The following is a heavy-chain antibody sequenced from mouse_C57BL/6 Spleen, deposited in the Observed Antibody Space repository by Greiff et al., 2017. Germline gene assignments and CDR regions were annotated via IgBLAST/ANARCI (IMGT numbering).Heavy chain of an antibody. J-gene: IGHJ3*01. CDR1: GYAFSSSW. CDR3: AREDYNSY. Sequence: QVHVKQSGPELVKPGASVKISCKASGYAFSSSWMNWVKQRPGTGLEWIGRIYPGDGDTNYNGKFKGKATLTADKSSSTAYMQLSSLTSEDSAVYFCAREDYNSYWGQGTLVTVSA. D-gene: IGHD2-4*01. CDR2: IYPGDGDT. V-gene: IGHV1-82*01.